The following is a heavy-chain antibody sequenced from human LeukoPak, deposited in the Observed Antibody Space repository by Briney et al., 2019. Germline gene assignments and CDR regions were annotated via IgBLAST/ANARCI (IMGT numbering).Heavy chain of an antibody. V-gene: IGHV1-69*06. CDR1: GGTFSSYA. Sequence: SVKVSCKASGGTFSSYAISWGRQAPGQGLEWMGGIIPIFGTANYAQKFQGRVTITADKSTSTAYMELSSLRSEDTAVYYCARDPADDYYGSGSTGDYWGQGTLVTVSS. D-gene: IGHD3-10*01. CDR2: IIPIFGTA. J-gene: IGHJ4*02. CDR3: ARDPADDYYGSGSTGDY.